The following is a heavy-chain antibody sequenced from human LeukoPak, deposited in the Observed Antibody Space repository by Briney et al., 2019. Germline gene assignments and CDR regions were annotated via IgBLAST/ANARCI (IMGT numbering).Heavy chain of an antibody. D-gene: IGHD3-22*01. CDR3: ARRTYYYDSSAYQNWFDS. Sequence: SETLSLTCAVYGGSFSGYYWSYIRQPPGKGLEWIWEINHSGSTNYNPSLKSRVTISVDTSKNQFSLKLNSVTAADTAVYYCARRTYYYDSSAYQNWFDSWGQGTLVTVSS. V-gene: IGHV4-34*01. J-gene: IGHJ5*01. CDR1: GGSFSGYY. CDR2: INHSGST.